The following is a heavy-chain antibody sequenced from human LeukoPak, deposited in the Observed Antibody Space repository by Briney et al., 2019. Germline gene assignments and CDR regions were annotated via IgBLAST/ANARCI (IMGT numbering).Heavy chain of an antibody. D-gene: IGHD2-15*01. V-gene: IGHV1-8*01. CDR1: GYTFTSYD. CDR2: MNPNSGNT. Sequence: ASVTVACKASGYTFTSYDINWVRQATGQGLEWMGWMNPNSGNTGYAQKFQGRVTMTRNTSISTAYMELSSLRSEDTAVYYCARGLRRWSTFDYWGQGTLVTVSS. J-gene: IGHJ4*02. CDR3: ARGLRRWSTFDY.